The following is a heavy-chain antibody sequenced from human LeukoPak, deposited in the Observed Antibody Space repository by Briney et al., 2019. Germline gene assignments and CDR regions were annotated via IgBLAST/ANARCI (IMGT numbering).Heavy chain of an antibody. V-gene: IGHV3-23*01. J-gene: IGHJ4*02. D-gene: IGHD4-17*01. CDR3: AKVLSHYGDYEGVDY. CDR1: GFTFSSYA. CDR2: ISGSGGST. Sequence: PGGSLGLSCAASGFTFSSYAMSWVRQAPGKGLEWVSAISGSGGSTYYADSVKGRFTISRDNSKNTLYLQMNSLRAEDTAVYYCAKVLSHYGDYEGVDYWGQGTLVTVSS.